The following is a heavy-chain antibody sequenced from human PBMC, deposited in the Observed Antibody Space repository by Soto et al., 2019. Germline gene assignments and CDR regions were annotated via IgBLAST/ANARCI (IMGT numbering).Heavy chain of an antibody. CDR3: ATSYGSGYRAFDY. CDR2: VNPILSMS. J-gene: IGHJ4*02. V-gene: IGHV1-69*02. D-gene: IGHD3-10*01. CDR1: GLTFSFYT. Sequence: SVQVFCKASGLTFSFYTIDWVRQAPGLGLEWMGRVNPILSMSNYAQKFQGRVTMTADKSTSTAYMELRSLRSEDTAFYYCATSYGSGYRAFDYWGQGALVTVSS.